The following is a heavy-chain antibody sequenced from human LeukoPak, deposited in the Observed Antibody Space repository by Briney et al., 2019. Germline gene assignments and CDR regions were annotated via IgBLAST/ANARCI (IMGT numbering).Heavy chain of an antibody. CDR3: ARVLGYRSGGSCHSYNWFDP. CDR1: GGSISSGDYY. V-gene: IGHV4-30-4*01. Sequence: SETLSLTCTVSGGSISSGDYYWSWIRQPPGKGLEWMGYIYYSGSTYYNPSLKSRDTISVDTSKNQFSLKLSSVTAADTAVYYCARVLGYRSGGSCHSYNWFDPWGQGTLVTLSS. D-gene: IGHD2-15*01. CDR2: IYYSGST. J-gene: IGHJ5*02.